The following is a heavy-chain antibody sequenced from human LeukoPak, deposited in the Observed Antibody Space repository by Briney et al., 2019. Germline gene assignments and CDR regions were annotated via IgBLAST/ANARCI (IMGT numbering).Heavy chain of an antibody. V-gene: IGHV4-59*07. CDR3: ARGRKYTSGYRVTELGSGYSDY. CDR1: GGSISRYY. Sequence: SDTLSHTCTVSGGSISRYYWSWIRQPPRKGLDWIGCIYYSRYTNYKSSLKSRVSMSVDTSKNQFSLKLSSVTAADTAVYYCARGRKYTSGYRVTELGSGYSDYWGQGTLVTVSS. D-gene: IGHD5-18*01. J-gene: IGHJ4*02. CDR2: IYYSRYT.